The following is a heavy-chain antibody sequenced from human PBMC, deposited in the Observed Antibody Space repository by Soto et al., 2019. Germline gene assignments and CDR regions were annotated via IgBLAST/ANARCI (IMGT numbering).Heavy chain of an antibody. CDR3: AREGKTAGYYYYYYMDV. CDR1: GYTFTSYG. D-gene: IGHD3-10*01. CDR2: ISAYNGNT. V-gene: IGHV1-18*01. Sequence: ASVKVSCKASGYTFTSYGISWVRQAPGQGLEWMGWISAYNGNTNYAQKLQGRVTMTTDTSTSTAYMELRSLRSDDTAVYYCAREGKTAGYYYYYYMDVWGKGTTVTVSS. J-gene: IGHJ6*03.